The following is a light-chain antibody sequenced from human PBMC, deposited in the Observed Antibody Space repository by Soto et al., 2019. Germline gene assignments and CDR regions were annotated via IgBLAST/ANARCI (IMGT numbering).Light chain of an antibody. CDR1: QSVSGY. V-gene: IGKV3-11*01. Sequence: EIVLTQSPATLSLSPGERAILSCRASQSVSGYLGWYQQKPGQAPRFLIYDASYRATGTPARFSGSGSGTDFTLTISSLEPEDFAVYYCQQRSNWPLTFGGGTKVDIK. J-gene: IGKJ4*01. CDR2: DAS. CDR3: QQRSNWPLT.